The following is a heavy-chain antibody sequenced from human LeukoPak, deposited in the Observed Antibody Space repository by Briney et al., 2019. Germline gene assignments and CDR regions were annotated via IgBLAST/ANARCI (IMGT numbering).Heavy chain of an antibody. Sequence: SETLSLTCTVSGGSISSYYWSWVRQPPGKGLEWMGYIYYSGSTNYNPSLKSRVTISVATSKNPFSLTLSSVPAADTAVYYCARAWARDDDYGDTVDYYYYGMDVWGQGTTVTVSS. CDR1: GGSISSYY. CDR3: ARAWARDDDYGDTVDYYYYGMDV. CDR2: IYYSGST. J-gene: IGHJ6*02. D-gene: IGHD4-17*01. V-gene: IGHV4-59*01.